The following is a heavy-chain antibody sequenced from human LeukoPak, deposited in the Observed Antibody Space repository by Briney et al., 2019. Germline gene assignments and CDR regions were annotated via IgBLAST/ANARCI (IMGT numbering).Heavy chain of an antibody. Sequence: PGGSLRLSCGASGFTFSSSWMSWVRQAPGKGLEWVANMKEDGSEKYYVDSVKGRFSISRDNARNSLYLQMNSLRAEDTALYYCTRDSSGWFVFWGQGTLVTVSS. V-gene: IGHV3-7*04. CDR3: TRDSSGWFVF. J-gene: IGHJ4*02. CDR1: GFTFSSSW. D-gene: IGHD6-19*01. CDR2: MKEDGSEK.